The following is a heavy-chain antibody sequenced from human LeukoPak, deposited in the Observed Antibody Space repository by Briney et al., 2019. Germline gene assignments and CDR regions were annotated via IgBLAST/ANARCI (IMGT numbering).Heavy chain of an antibody. Sequence: PGGSLRLSCAASGFTFGSYAMHWVRQAPGKGLEGVAVISYDGSNKYYADSVKGRFTISRDNSKNTLYLQMNSLRAEDTAVYYCARDHTADGNPDNWGQGTLVTVSS. CDR3: ARDHTADGNPDN. J-gene: IGHJ4*02. V-gene: IGHV3-30*04. CDR2: ISYDGSNK. D-gene: IGHD5-18*01. CDR1: GFTFGSYA.